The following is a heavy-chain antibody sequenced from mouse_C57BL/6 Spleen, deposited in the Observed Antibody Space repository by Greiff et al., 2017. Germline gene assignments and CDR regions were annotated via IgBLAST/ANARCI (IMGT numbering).Heavy chain of an antibody. Sequence: VQLQQPGAELVRPGTSVKLSCKASGYTFTSYWMHWVKQRPGQGLEWIGVIDPSDSYTNYNQKFKGKATLTVDTSSSTAYMQLSSLTSEDSAVYYCARPLYGYDGAHYFDYWGQGTTLTVSS. CDR2: IDPSDSYT. D-gene: IGHD2-14*01. CDR3: ARPLYGYDGAHYFDY. CDR1: GYTFTSYW. J-gene: IGHJ2*01. V-gene: IGHV1-59*01.